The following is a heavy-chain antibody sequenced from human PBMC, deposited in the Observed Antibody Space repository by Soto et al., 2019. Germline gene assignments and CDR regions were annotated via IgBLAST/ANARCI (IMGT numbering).Heavy chain of an antibody. CDR1: GGTFSSYA. D-gene: IGHD1-7*01. CDR3: ARAQLGLELLDHDAFDI. J-gene: IGHJ3*02. Sequence: SVKVSCKASGGTFSSYAISWVRQAPGQGLEWMGGVIPIFGTANYAQKFQGRVTITADESASTAYMELSSLRSEDTAVYYCARAQLGLELLDHDAFDIWGQGTMVTVS. CDR2: VIPIFGTA. V-gene: IGHV1-69*13.